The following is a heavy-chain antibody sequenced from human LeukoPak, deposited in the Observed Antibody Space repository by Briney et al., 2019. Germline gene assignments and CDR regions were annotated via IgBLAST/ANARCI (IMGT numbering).Heavy chain of an antibody. CDR2: ISGSGGST. J-gene: IGHJ4*02. CDR1: GFTFSSYA. V-gene: IGHV3-23*01. Sequence: GSLRLSCAASGFTFSSYAMSWVRQAPGKGLEWVSAISGSGGSTYYADSVKGRFTISRDNSKNTLYLQMNSLRAEDTAVYYCAKGPLYYYDTLEGDYWGQGTLVTVSS. D-gene: IGHD3-22*01. CDR3: AKGPLYYYDTLEGDY.